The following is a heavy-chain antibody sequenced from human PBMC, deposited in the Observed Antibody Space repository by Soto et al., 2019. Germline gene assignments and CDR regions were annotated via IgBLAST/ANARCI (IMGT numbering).Heavy chain of an antibody. J-gene: IGHJ6*03. CDR1: GGSISSYY. D-gene: IGHD2-2*01. Sequence: PSETLSLTCTVSGGSISSYYWSWIRQPPGKGLEWIGYIYYSGSTNYNPSLKSRVTISVDTSKNQFSLKLSSVTAADTAVYYCASIVRSSTSGLGGSYYYMDVWGKGTTVTVSS. CDR2: IYYSGST. V-gene: IGHV4-59*01. CDR3: ASIVRSSTSGLGGSYYYMDV.